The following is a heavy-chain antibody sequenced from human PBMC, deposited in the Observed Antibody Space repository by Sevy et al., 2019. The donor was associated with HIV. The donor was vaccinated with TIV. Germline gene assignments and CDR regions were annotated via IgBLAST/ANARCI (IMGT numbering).Heavy chain of an antibody. J-gene: IGHJ4*02. CDR2: IDPSDSYT. CDR3: AGQGIPPSTYYYVSGSYFPLDY. D-gene: IGHD3-10*01. Sequence: GESLKISCKGSGYSFTSYWISWVRQMPGKGLEWMGRIDPSDSYTNYSPSFQGHVAISADKSISTAYLKWRSLKASDTAMYYGAGQGIPPSTYYYVSGSYFPLDYWGQGTLVTVSS. CDR1: GYSFTSYW. V-gene: IGHV5-10-1*01.